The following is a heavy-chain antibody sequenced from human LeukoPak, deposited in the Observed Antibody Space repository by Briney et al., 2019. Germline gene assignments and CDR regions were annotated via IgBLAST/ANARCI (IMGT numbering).Heavy chain of an antibody. Sequence: GGSLRLSCVASGFTFSSRWMHWVRQAPGKGLVWVSRINSDVSSAGYADSVKGRFTISKDNAKNTVYLQMNSLRAEDTAVYYCVSFYETYWGRGTLVTVSS. CDR1: GFTFSSRW. CDR3: VSFYETY. J-gene: IGHJ4*02. V-gene: IGHV3-74*01. D-gene: IGHD2/OR15-2a*01. CDR2: INSDVSSA.